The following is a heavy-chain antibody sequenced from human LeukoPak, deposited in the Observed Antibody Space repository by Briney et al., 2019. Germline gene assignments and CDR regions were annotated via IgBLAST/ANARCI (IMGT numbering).Heavy chain of an antibody. J-gene: IGHJ6*04. Sequence: GGSLRLSCEASGFTLSSYGMHWVRQAPGKGLEGVAILWYDGRTQHYADSVKGRFTISRDNAKNTLYLQMNSLRAEDTAVYYCASPDGYTFSWYAMDVWGKGTTVAVSS. CDR3: ASPDGYTFSWYAMDV. D-gene: IGHD2-2*02. V-gene: IGHV3-33*01. CDR1: GFTLSSYG. CDR2: LWYDGRTQ.